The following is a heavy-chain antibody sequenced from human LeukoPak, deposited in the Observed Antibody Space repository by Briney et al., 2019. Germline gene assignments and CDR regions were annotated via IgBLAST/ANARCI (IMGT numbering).Heavy chain of an antibody. Sequence: PGGSLRLSCAASGFTFSSYSMNWVRQAPGKGLEWVSSISSSSSYIYYADSVKGRFTISRDNARNSLYLQMNSLRAEDTAVYYCARDKSSSSTYRWFDPWGQGTLVTVSS. CDR1: GFTFSSYS. CDR3: ARDKSSSSTYRWFDP. D-gene: IGHD6-6*01. J-gene: IGHJ5*02. V-gene: IGHV3-21*01. CDR2: ISSSSSYI.